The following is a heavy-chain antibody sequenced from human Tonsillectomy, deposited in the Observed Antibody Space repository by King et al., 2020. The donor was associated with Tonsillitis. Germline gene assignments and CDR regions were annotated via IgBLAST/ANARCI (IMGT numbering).Heavy chain of an antibody. CDR2: TYYRSKWYH. CDR3: ARGMAFDI. V-gene: IGHV6-1*01. CDR1: GDRVSSKSAS. Sequence: VQLQQSGTGLVKPSQTLSLTCAISGDRVSSKSASWNWIRQSPSTGLEWLGRTYYRSKWYHHYAVSVESRITINPDTSKDQFSLQLSSVTPEDTAVYYCARGMAFDIWGQGTMVTVSS. J-gene: IGHJ3*02.